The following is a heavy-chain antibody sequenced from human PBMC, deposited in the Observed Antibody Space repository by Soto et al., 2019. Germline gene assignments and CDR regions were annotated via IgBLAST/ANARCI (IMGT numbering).Heavy chain of an antibody. D-gene: IGHD3-22*01. CDR2: IIPIFGTA. Sequence: QVQLVQSGAEVKKPGSSVKVSCKASGGTFSSYAISWVRQAPGQGLEWMGGIIPIFGTANYAQKFQGRVTITADESTSTAYMELSSLRSEDTAVYYCARFYYDSSGYSYYYYYGMDVWGQGTTVTVSS. CDR1: GGTFSSYA. CDR3: ARFYYDSSGYSYYYYYGMDV. V-gene: IGHV1-69*01. J-gene: IGHJ6*02.